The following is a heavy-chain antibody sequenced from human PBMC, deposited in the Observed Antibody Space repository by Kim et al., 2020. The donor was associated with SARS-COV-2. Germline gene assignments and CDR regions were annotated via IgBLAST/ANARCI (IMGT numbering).Heavy chain of an antibody. CDR2: IVVGSGNT. D-gene: IGHD5-18*01. CDR1: GFTFTSSA. CDR3: AADSSTLPVDTAMVSGYYYGMDV. V-gene: IGHV1-58*02. J-gene: IGHJ6*02. Sequence: SVNVSCKASGFTFTSSAMQWVRQARGQRLEWIGWIVVGSGNTNYAQKFQERVTITRDMSTSTAYMELSSLRSEDTAVYYCAADSSTLPVDTAMVSGYYYGMDVWGQGTTVTVSS.